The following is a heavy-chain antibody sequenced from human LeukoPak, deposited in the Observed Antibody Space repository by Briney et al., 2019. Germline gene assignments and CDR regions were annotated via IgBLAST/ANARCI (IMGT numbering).Heavy chain of an antibody. D-gene: IGHD3-22*01. CDR2: IYYSGST. Sequence: SETLSLTCTVSGGSISSSSYYWGWIRQPPGKGLEWIGSIYYSGSTYYNPSLRSRVTISVDTSKNQFSLKLSSVTAADTAVYHCARRFTMIVVIPEDYFDYWGQGTPVTVSS. CDR3: ARRFTMIVVIPEDYFDY. V-gene: IGHV4-39*01. CDR1: GGSISSSSYY. J-gene: IGHJ4*02.